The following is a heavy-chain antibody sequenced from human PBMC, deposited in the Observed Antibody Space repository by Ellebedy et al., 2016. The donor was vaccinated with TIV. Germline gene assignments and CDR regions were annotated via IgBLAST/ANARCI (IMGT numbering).Heavy chain of an antibody. CDR2: IYYSGST. CDR1: GGSVSSGRYY. J-gene: IGHJ5*02. V-gene: IGHV4-61*01. Sequence: MPSETLSLTCTVSGGSVSSGRYYRSWIRQPPGKGLEWVGYIYYSGSTNYNPSLKSPVTISIHTSKNQFSLRLTSVTAADTAVYYCARDDPSGWLDPWGQGTLVTVSS. CDR3: ARDDPSGWLDP. D-gene: IGHD3-10*01.